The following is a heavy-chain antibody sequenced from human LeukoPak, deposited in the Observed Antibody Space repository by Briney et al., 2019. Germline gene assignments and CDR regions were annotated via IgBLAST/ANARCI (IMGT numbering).Heavy chain of an antibody. CDR2: ITGSGGST. J-gene: IGHJ4*02. CDR1: GFTFGDYA. V-gene: IGHV3-23*01. CDR3: AKLYSSSSRGGYY. D-gene: IGHD6-13*01. Sequence: GGSLRLSCTASGFTFGDYAMTWVRQAPGKGLEWVSSITGSGGSTYYGDSVKGRFTISRDNSKNTLYLQMNSLRAEDTAVYYCAKLYSSSSRGGYYWGQGTLVTVSS.